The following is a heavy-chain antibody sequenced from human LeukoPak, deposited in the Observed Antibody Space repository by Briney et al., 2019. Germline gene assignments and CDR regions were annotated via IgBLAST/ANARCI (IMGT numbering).Heavy chain of an antibody. Sequence: GGSLRLSCAASGFTFSTYWMTWVRQAPGKGLEWVANIKQDGSEKYYVDSVKGRFTISRDNAKNSLYLHMNSLRAEDTAVYYCARARVVTKWIDYWGQGTLVTVSS. D-gene: IGHD2-21*02. V-gene: IGHV3-7*03. CDR2: IKQDGSEK. CDR3: ARARVVTKWIDY. J-gene: IGHJ4*02. CDR1: GFTFSTYW.